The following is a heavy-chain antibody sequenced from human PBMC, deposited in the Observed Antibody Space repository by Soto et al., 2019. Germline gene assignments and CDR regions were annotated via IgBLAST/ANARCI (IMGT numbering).Heavy chain of an antibody. CDR2: VSPIGTP. Sequence: QVQLQESGPGLVKPSQTLSLTCTVSGDSVSGGYYWSWVRQRPRKGLEWIGYVSPIGTPYYSPSLNSRVSISIVTSKNQLSLEVRSVTAADTAVYYCARDRGSYGMDVWGQGTTVTVSS. J-gene: IGHJ6*02. CDR1: GDSVSGGYY. CDR3: ARDRGSYGMDV. V-gene: IGHV4-31*03.